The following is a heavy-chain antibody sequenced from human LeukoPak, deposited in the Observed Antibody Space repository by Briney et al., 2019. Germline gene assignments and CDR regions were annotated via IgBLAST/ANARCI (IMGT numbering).Heavy chain of an antibody. CDR3: ATEVIDSSGYYPFDY. Sequence: GGSLRLSCAASGFTFSSYAMHWVRQAPGKGLEWVAVISYDGSNKYYADSVKGRFTISRDNSKNTLYLQMNSLRAEDTAVYYCATEVIDSSGYYPFDYWGQGTLVTVSS. J-gene: IGHJ4*02. CDR2: ISYDGSNK. D-gene: IGHD3-22*01. V-gene: IGHV3-30-3*01. CDR1: GFTFSSYA.